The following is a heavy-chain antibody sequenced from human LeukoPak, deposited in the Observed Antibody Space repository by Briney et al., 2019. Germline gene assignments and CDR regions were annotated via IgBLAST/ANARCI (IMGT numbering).Heavy chain of an antibody. CDR1: GFTFSNAW. CDR3: TTEKYYDYVWGSYRPIDRITFGY. Sequence: GGSLRLSCAASGFTFSNAWMSWVRQAPGKGLEWVGRIKSKTDGGTTDYAAPVKGRFTISRDDSKNTLYLQINSLKTEDTAVYYCTTEKYYDYVWGSYRPIDRITFGYWGQGTLVTVSS. CDR2: IKSKTDGGTT. V-gene: IGHV3-15*01. J-gene: IGHJ4*02. D-gene: IGHD3-16*02.